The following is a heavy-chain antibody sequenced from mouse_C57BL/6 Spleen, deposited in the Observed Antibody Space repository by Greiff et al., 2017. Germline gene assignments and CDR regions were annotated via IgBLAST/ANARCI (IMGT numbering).Heavy chain of an antibody. Sequence: VQLQQSGAELVKPGASVKISCKASGYAFSSYWMNWVKQRPGKGLEWIGQLYPGDGDTNYNGKFKGKATLTADKSSSTAYMQLSSLTSEDSAVYFCARAEGELYDFDYWGQGTTLTVSS. CDR3: ARAEGELYDFDY. V-gene: IGHV1-80*01. J-gene: IGHJ2*01. CDR2: LYPGDGDT. D-gene: IGHD1-1*01. CDR1: GYAFSSYW.